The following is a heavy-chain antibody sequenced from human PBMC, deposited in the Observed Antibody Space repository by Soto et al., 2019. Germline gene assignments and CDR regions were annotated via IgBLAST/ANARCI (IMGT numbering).Heavy chain of an antibody. J-gene: IGHJ3*02. CDR3: ATSHLREHAFDI. CDR2: VYHLDGT. V-gene: IGHV3-53*01. Sequence: QLLESGGGLIQPGGSPRVPCVASGLTISGKKYVAWVRQAPGKGPEWVSGVYHLDGTYYADSVRGRFTTAIGNSRPSVWLQMLDMRPEDTALYFCATSHLREHAFDIWGRGTMVTVSS. CDR1: GLTISGKKY. D-gene: IGHD5-12*01.